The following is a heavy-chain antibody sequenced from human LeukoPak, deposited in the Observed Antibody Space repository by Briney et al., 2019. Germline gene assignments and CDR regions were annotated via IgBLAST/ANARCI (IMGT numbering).Heavy chain of an antibody. CDR3: VRDPGEVGAL. Sequence: VASVKVSCKASGYTFTGYYIHWVRQAPGQGLEWMGWINPNSGGTNYAQKFQGRVTMTSDTSISTAYMELTSLRSGDTAVYYCVRDPGEVGALWGQGTLVTVSS. CDR2: INPNSGGT. D-gene: IGHD1-26*01. CDR1: GYTFTGYY. V-gene: IGHV1-2*02. J-gene: IGHJ4*02.